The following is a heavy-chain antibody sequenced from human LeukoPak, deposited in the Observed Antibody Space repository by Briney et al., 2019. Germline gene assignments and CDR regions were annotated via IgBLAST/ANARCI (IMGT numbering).Heavy chain of an antibody. V-gene: IGHV4-34*01. CDR2: INHGGLT. CDR1: GFSFGSNY. J-gene: IGHJ5*02. Sequence: GSLRLSCAASGFSFGSNYMTWLRQAPGKGLEWIGGINHGGLTGYNPSLVSGLTLLVDTSKNQFSLNLRSVTAADTAVYFCARARAFVWGSYRYIPYYFDPWGQGTLVTVSS. D-gene: IGHD3-16*02. CDR3: ARARAFVWGSYRYIPYYFDP.